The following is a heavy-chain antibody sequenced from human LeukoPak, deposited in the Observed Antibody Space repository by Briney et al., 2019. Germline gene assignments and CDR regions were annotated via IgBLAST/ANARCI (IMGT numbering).Heavy chain of an antibody. V-gene: IGHV4-59*08. CDR2: IYYSGST. D-gene: IGHD1-26*01. J-gene: IGHJ4*02. Sequence: KPSETLSLTCTVSGGSISSYYWSWIRQPPGKGLEWIGYIYYSGSTNYNPSLKSRVTISVDTSKNQFSLKLSSATAADTAVYYCARQRGRWDSFDYWGQGTLVTVSS. CDR1: GGSISSYY. CDR3: ARQRGRWDSFDY.